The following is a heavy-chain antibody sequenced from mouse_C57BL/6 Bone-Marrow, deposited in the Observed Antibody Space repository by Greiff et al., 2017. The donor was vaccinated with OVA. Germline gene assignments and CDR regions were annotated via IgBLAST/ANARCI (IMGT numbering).Heavy chain of an antibody. CDR3: AREDYGSSIAMDY. Sequence: EVQLVESEGGLVQPGSSMKLSCTASGFTFSDYYMAWVRQVPEKVLEWVANINYDGSSTYYLDSLKSRFIISRDNAKNILYLQMSSLKSDDTATYYCAREDYGSSIAMDYWGQGTSVTVSS. V-gene: IGHV5-16*01. J-gene: IGHJ4*01. CDR2: INYDGSST. CDR1: GFTFSDYY. D-gene: IGHD1-1*01.